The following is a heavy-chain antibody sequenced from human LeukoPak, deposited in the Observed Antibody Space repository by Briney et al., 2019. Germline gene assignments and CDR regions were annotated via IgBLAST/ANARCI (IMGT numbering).Heavy chain of an antibody. Sequence: GGSLRLSXAASGFTFSTYSMNWVRQAPGKGLEWVSYISSSTSTIYYADSVKGRFTISRDNAKNSLYLQMNSLRAQDTPVYSFARVLPYDYINRCERWGRGTLVSVSS. J-gene: IGHJ5*02. CDR3: ARVLPYDYINRCER. D-gene: IGHD4-11*01. CDR1: GFTFSTYS. CDR2: ISSSTSTI. V-gene: IGHV3-48*01.